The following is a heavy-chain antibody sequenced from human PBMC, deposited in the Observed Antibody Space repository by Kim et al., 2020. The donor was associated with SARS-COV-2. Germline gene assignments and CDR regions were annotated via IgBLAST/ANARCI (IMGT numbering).Heavy chain of an antibody. CDR1: GFDFSTYA. D-gene: IGHD3-3*01. Sequence: GGSLRLSCAASGFDFSTYAMTWVRQAPGKGLEWVSLISGSGGTTYNADSVKGRFTISRDNSKNTLFLQMNRLRAEDTAVYYCAKGTLRGEWLSHYYYGMDVWGQGTTVTVSS. CDR2: ISGSGGTT. J-gene: IGHJ6*02. V-gene: IGHV3-23*01. CDR3: AKGTLRGEWLSHYYYGMDV.